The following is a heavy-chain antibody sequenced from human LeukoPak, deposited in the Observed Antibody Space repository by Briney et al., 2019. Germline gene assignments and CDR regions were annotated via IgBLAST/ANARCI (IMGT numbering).Heavy chain of an antibody. CDR1: GFIFSSYA. Sequence: GGSLRLSCAASGFIFSSYAMHRVRQAPGRGLEWVAVISSDGNNKYADSVKGRFTISRDNSKNTLYLQMNSLRVEDMAVYYCAGYCIGTNCPPGSRFDPWGQGTLVTVSS. D-gene: IGHD2/OR15-2a*01. J-gene: IGHJ5*02. CDR3: AGYCIGTNCPPGSRFDP. V-gene: IGHV3-30-3*01. CDR2: ISSDGNNK.